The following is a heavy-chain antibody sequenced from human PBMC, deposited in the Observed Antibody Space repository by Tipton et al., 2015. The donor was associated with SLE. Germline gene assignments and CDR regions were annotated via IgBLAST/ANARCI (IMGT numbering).Heavy chain of an antibody. CDR1: GITFSSYG. J-gene: IGHJ4*02. CDR3: AASSPFDY. CDR2: VSPSGITT. Sequence: SLRLSCAASGITFSSYGMHWIRQTPGKGLEWVSYVSPSGITTYYADSVKGRFSISRDNAKNSLHLQMHSLRAEDTAVYYCAASSPFDYWGQGTLATVSS. V-gene: IGHV3-48*03. D-gene: IGHD6-6*01.